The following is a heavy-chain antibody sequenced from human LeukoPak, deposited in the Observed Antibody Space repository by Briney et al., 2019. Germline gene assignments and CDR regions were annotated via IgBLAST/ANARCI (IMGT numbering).Heavy chain of an antibody. CDR2: ITPYNGNT. D-gene: IGHD3-16*01. CDR3: ARGEGFLDY. V-gene: IGHV1-18*01. Sequence: ASVKVSCKASGYTFINYGITWVRQAPGQGLEWMGWITPYNGNTNYPQKLQDRATMTTDTSTSAAYMELRRLRSDDTAVYYCARGEGFLDYWGQGTLVTVSS. J-gene: IGHJ4*02. CDR1: GYTFINYG.